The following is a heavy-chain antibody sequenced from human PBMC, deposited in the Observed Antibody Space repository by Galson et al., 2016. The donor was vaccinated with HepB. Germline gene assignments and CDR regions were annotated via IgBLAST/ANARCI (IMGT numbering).Heavy chain of an antibody. D-gene: IGHD2-2*02. V-gene: IGHV3-30*19. CDR1: GFTFSNYG. J-gene: IGHJ4*02. CDR3: ARDADIVKVPAAIRADY. Sequence: SLRLSCAASGFTFSNYGMHWVRQAPGKGLEWVAVISYDGSNKYYADSVKGRFTISRDNSKNTLYLQMNGLRAEDTAVYYCARDADIVKVPAAIRADYWGQGTLVTVSS. CDR2: ISYDGSNK.